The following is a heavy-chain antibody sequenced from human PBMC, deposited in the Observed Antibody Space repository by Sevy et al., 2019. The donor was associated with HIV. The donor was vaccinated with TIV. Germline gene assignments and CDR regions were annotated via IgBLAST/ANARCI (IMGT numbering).Heavy chain of an antibody. CDR3: ASSAYCGGDCYRFHYDY. CDR1: GGTFSSYA. J-gene: IGHJ4*02. CDR2: IIPIFGTA. V-gene: IGHV1-69*13. Sequence: ASVKVSCKASGGTFSSYAISWVRQATGQGLEWMGGIIPIFGTANYAQKFQGRVTITADESTSTAYMELSSLRSEDTAVYYCASSAYCGGDCYRFHYDYWGQGTLVTVSS. D-gene: IGHD2-21*02.